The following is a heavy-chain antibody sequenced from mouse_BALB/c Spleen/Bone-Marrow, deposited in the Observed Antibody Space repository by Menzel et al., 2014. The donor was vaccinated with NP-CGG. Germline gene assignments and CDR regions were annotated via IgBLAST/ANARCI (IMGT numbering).Heavy chain of an antibody. CDR3: ARGDFDFEAWFTY. Sequence: VKLMESGAELVRPGSSVKISCKASGYAFSSYWMNWVQQRLGQGLEWIGQIYPGDGDINYNGKFKGKATLTADKSSGTAYMQFSSLTSEDSAVYFCARGDFDFEAWFTYWGQGALVTVSA. J-gene: IGHJ3*01. V-gene: IGHV1-80*01. D-gene: IGHD2-4*01. CDR1: GYAFSSYW. CDR2: IYPGDGDI.